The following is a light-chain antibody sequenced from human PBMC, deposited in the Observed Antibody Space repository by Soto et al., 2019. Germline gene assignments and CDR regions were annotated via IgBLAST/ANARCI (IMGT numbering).Light chain of an antibody. CDR1: SSDIGAYDY. CDR3: FSFKTTSTHV. V-gene: IGLV2-14*01. J-gene: IGLJ1*01. Sequence: QSALTQPASLSGSPGQSITISCTGTSSDIGAYDYVSWFQQHPGKAPKLMISEVNNRPSGVSNRFSGSKSGNTAYLTISGLQVEEEAASFCFSFKTTSTHVFGTGTKVTVL. CDR2: EVN.